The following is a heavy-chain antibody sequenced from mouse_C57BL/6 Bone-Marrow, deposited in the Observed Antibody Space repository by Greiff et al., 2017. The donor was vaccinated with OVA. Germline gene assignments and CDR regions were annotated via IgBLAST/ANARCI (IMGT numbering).Heavy chain of an antibody. Sequence: QVQLQQPGAELVRPGTSVKLSCKASGYTFTSYWMHWVKQRPGQGLEWIGVIDPSDSYTNYNQKFKGKATLTVDTSSSTAYMQLSSLTSEDSAVYYCARVRYYYGSSSYWYFDVWGKGTTVTVSS. CDR2: IDPSDSYT. V-gene: IGHV1-59*01. CDR3: ARVRYYYGSSSYWYFDV. J-gene: IGHJ1*03. D-gene: IGHD1-1*01. CDR1: GYTFTSYW.